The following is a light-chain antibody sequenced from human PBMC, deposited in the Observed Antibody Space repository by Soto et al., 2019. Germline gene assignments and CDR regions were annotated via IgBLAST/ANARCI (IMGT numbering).Light chain of an antibody. CDR1: QGINKD. CDR2: GAS. J-gene: IGKJ1*01. CDR3: LQYSVYPRT. Sequence: DIQMTQSPSSLSAAVGDRVTITCRASQGINKDVDWFQQQPGKAPKCLLYGASILHSGVPSRFSGSGSGTEFTLTISSLQPEDFATYYCLQYSVYPRTFAPGTKVDMK. V-gene: IGKV1-16*01.